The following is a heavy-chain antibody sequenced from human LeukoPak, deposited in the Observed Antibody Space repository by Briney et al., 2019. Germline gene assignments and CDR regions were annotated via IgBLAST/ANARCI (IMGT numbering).Heavy chain of an antibody. CDR3: ARDPRGSPYYFDY. CDR2: ISYDGTNK. Sequence: GGSLRLSCAASGITFSSYWMHWVRQAPGKGLEWVAVISYDGTNKNYADSVKGRFTISRDNSKNTVYLQMNSLRVEDAAVYYCARDPRGSPYYFDYWGQGTLVTVSS. V-gene: IGHV3-30-3*01. CDR1: GITFSSYW. J-gene: IGHJ4*02. D-gene: IGHD1-26*01.